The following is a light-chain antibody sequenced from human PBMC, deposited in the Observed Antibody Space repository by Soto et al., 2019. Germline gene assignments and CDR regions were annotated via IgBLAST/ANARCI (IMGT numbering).Light chain of an antibody. Sequence: QSVLTQPPSVSAAPGQRVTISCSGSTSNIGTHYVSWYQHLPGIAPKLLIYDDNKRPSGMPDRFSGSRSGTSATLGITGLQTGDEADYYCGTWHSSLSAVVFGGGTKLTVL. V-gene: IGLV1-51*01. J-gene: IGLJ3*02. CDR1: TSNIGTHY. CDR3: GTWHSSLSAVV. CDR2: DDN.